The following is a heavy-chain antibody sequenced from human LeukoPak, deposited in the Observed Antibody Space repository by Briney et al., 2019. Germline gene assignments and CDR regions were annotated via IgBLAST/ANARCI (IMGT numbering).Heavy chain of an antibody. CDR1: GYTFTLFY. J-gene: IGHJ4*02. Sequence: ASVKVSCKTSGYTFTLFYMHWVRQAPGQGPEWLGVINPSDGTTAHAQKFQGRVTMTRDTSTSTVYMDLSSLRSEDTAVYYCARHDLGGSSPFDYWGQGTLVKVS. CDR2: INPSDGTT. CDR3: ARHDLGGSSPFDY. V-gene: IGHV1-46*01. D-gene: IGHD2-15*01.